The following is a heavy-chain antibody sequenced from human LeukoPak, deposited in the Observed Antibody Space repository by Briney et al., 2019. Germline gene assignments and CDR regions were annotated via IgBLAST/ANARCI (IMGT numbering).Heavy chain of an antibody. D-gene: IGHD1-26*01. V-gene: IGHV1-18*01. CDR2: ISAYNGNT. Sequence: ASVKVSCKASGYTFTSYGISWVRQAPGQGLEWMGWISAYNGNTNYAQKLQGRVTMTTDTPTSTAYMDLRSLRSDDTAVYYCARDRGELHLDYWGQGTLVTVSS. J-gene: IGHJ4*02. CDR1: GYTFTSYG. CDR3: ARDRGELHLDY.